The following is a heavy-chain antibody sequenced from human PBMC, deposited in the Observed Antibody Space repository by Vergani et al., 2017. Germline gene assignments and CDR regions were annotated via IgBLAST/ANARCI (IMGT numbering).Heavy chain of an antibody. Sequence: QVQLQESGPGLVKPSQTLSLTCTVSGGSISSGDYYWGWIRQPPGKGLEWIGSIYHSGSTYYNPSLKSRVTISVDTSKNQFSLKLSSVTAADTAVYYCARLAGYGSGSYYKAYYGMDVWGQGTTVTVSS. V-gene: IGHV4-38-2*02. CDR2: IYHSGST. CDR1: GGSISSGDYY. CDR3: ARLAGYGSGSYYKAYYGMDV. D-gene: IGHD3-10*01. J-gene: IGHJ6*02.